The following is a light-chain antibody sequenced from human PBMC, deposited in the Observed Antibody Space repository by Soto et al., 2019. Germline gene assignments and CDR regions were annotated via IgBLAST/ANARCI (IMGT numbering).Light chain of an antibody. CDR3: QQRSNWPWT. V-gene: IGKV3-11*01. Sequence: EIVLTQSPATLSLSPGERATLSCRASQSVSSYLAWYQQKPGQAPRLLIYDASNRATGIPARFSGSGSGTDVTHTISSLEPEDFAVYYCQQRSNWPWTFGEGTKVEIK. J-gene: IGKJ1*01. CDR1: QSVSSY. CDR2: DAS.